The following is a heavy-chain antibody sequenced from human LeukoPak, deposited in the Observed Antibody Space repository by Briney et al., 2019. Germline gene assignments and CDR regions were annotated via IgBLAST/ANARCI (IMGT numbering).Heavy chain of an antibody. CDR3: ARAGVRYNSDWHLHFDY. CDR1: GYSISSGYY. V-gene: IGHV4-38-2*02. D-gene: IGHD6-19*01. Sequence: NPSETLSLTCTVSGYSISSGYYWGWIRQPPGKGLEWIGSIYHSGSTYYNPSLKSRVTISVDTSKNQFSLKLSSVTAADTAVYYCARAGVRYNSDWHLHFDYWGQGALVTVSS. CDR2: IYHSGST. J-gene: IGHJ4*02.